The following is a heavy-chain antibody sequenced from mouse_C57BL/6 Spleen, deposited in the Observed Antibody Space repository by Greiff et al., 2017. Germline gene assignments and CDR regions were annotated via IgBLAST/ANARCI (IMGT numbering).Heavy chain of an antibody. J-gene: IGHJ4*01. CDR1: GYTFTSYG. V-gene: IGHV1-81*01. Sequence: QVQLQQSGAELARPGASVKLSCKASGYTFTSYGISWVKQRTGQGLEWIGEIYPRSGNTYYNEKFKGKATLTADTSSSTAYMELRSLTSEDSAVYFCASSPDYYAMDYWGQGTSVTVSS. CDR2: IYPRSGNT. CDR3: ASSPDYYAMDY.